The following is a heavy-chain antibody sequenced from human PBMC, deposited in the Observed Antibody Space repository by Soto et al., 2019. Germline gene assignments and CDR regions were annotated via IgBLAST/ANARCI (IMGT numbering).Heavy chain of an antibody. D-gene: IGHD4-17*01. CDR1: GFTFGDYG. J-gene: IGHJ2*01. CDR3: TRERWDYGGPKSYFDL. V-gene: IGHV3-49*03. CDR2: IRSKSYGKTT. Sequence: PAGSLRLSCSTSGFTFGDYGMTWFRQAPGKGLEWVGLIRSKSYGKTTEYAASATDRFTISRDDSKRIAYLQMNSLKADDTAVYYFTRERWDYGGPKSYFDLWGRGTRVTVSS.